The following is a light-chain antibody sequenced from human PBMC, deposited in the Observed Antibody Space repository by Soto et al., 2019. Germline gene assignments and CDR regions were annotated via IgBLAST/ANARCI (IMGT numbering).Light chain of an antibody. CDR2: GAS. CDR1: QSVSSSY. J-gene: IGKJ1*01. CDR3: QQDYNLPPT. Sequence: PGERVTLSCRASQSVSSSYVTWYQQKPGQAPRLLIYGASTRATSIPARFSGSGSGTDFTLTISSLQPEDFAVYYCQQDYNLPPTFGQGTKVEIK. V-gene: IGKV3D-7*01.